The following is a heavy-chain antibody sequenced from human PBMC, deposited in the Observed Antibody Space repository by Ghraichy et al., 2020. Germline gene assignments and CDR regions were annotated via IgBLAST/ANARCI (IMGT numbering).Heavy chain of an antibody. CDR3: ACGGYYYDSSGYPNAFDI. Sequence: SQTLSLTCTVSGGSISSYYGSWIRQPPGKGLEWIGYIYYSGSTNYNPSLKSRVTISVDTSKNQFSLKLSSVTAADTAVYYCACGGYYYDSSGYPNAFDIWGQGTMVTVSS. V-gene: IGHV4-59*01. CDR2: IYYSGST. D-gene: IGHD3-22*01. CDR1: GGSISSYY. J-gene: IGHJ3*02.